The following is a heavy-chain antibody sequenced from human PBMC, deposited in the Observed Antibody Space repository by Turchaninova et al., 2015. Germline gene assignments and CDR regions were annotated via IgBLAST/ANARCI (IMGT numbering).Heavy chain of an antibody. Sequence: QVQLVQSGTEVRKPGASVQVSCKASGCTFSNYGIHWVRQAPGQRLEWMGWINAGNGKTKYSQKCQGRLTITRDTSASTAYMELSSLRFEDTAVYYCARTHCSSTTCLGVDPWGQGSLVTVSS. V-gene: IGHV1-3*01. J-gene: IGHJ5*02. D-gene: IGHD2-2*01. CDR1: GCTFSNYG. CDR2: INAGNGKT. CDR3: ARTHCSSTTCLGVDP.